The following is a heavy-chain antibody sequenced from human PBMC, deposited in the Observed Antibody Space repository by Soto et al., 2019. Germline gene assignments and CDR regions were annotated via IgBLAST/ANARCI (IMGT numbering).Heavy chain of an antibody. CDR3: AARITIFGVVIEAYGI. V-gene: IGHV6-1*01. Sequence: PSQTLSLTCAISGDSVSSNSAAWNWIRQSPSRGLEWLGRTYYRSKWYNDYAVSVKSRITINPDTSKNQFSLQLNSVTPEDTAVYYCAARITIFGVVIEAYGIWGRGTMVTVSS. CDR1: GDSVSSNSAA. D-gene: IGHD3-3*01. CDR2: TYYRSKWYN. J-gene: IGHJ3*02.